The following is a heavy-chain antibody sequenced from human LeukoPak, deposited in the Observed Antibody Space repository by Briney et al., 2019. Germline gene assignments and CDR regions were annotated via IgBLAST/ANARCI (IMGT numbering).Heavy chain of an antibody. Sequence: GGSLRLSCVSSEFTFSKYWMHWVRQAPGKGPVWVSRINIDGSSTIYADSVKGRFTISRDNAKNTLSLQMNSLRAEDTAVYYCARDDDYDDHNTFDMWGHGTMVTVSS. CDR3: ARDDDYDDHNTFDM. D-gene: IGHD4-17*01. CDR2: INIDGSST. V-gene: IGHV3-74*01. CDR1: EFTFSKYW. J-gene: IGHJ3*02.